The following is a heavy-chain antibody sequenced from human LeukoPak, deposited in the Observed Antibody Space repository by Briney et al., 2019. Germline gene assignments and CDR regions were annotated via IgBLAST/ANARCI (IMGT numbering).Heavy chain of an antibody. J-gene: IGHJ5*01. V-gene: IGHV3-23*01. CDR1: GFIFNKYA. CDR3: AKEPREYCSSYACPNWFES. CDR2: LSASRGTT. D-gene: IGHD2-2*01. Sequence: GGSLRLSCAASGFIFNKYAMSWVRQAPGKGLEWVSALSASRGTTYYADSVKGRFTISRDNSENTLYLHLNSLRVEDTAVYYCAKEPREYCSSYACPNWFESWGQGTLVTVSS.